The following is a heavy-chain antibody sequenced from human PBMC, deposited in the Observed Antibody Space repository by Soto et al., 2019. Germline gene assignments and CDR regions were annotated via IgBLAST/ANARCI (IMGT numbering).Heavy chain of an antibody. Sequence: QVQLVQSGAEVKKPGASVKVSCKASGYTFTSYDINWVRQATGQGLEWMGWMNPNSGNTGYAQKFQGRVNMTRNTTISTAHMDVSGVRSEAAAVYYCARVVGARRRAYWRQGTLVNASS. D-gene: IGHD1-26*01. CDR3: ARVVGARRRAY. V-gene: IGHV1-8*01. CDR1: GYTFTSYD. CDR2: MNPNSGNT. J-gene: IGHJ4*02.